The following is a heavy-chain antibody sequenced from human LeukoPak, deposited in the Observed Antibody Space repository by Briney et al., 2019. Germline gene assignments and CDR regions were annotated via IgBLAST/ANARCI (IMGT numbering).Heavy chain of an antibody. CDR3: ARKDDSCGYPFDY. V-gene: IGHV3-30-3*01. CDR1: GSTFSSYA. Sequence: GRSLRLSCAASGSTFSSYAMHWVRQAPGRGLEWVAVISDDGSDKRYADSVKGRFTISRDNSKKTLYLQMNSPRPEDTALYFCARKDDSCGYPFDYWGQGTLVTVSP. D-gene: IGHD3-22*01. J-gene: IGHJ4*02. CDR2: ISDDGSDK.